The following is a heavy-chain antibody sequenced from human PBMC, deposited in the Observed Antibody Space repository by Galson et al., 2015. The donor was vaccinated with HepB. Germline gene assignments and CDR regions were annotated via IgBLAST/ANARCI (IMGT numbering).Heavy chain of an antibody. Sequence: SVKVSCKASGYTFTSYGISWVRQAPGQGLEWMGWISAYNGNTNYAQKLQGRVTMTTDTSTSTAYMELRSLRSDDTAVYYCATVPLRFLEWLVADYWGQGTLVTVSS. CDR3: ATVPLRFLEWLVADY. CDR1: GYTFTSYG. CDR2: ISAYNGNT. J-gene: IGHJ4*02. D-gene: IGHD3-3*01. V-gene: IGHV1-18*04.